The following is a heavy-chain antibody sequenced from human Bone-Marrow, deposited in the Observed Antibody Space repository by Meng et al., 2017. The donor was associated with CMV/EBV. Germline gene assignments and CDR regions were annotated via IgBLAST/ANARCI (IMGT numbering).Heavy chain of an antibody. CDR3: ARSRITFVY. D-gene: IGHD5-24*01. V-gene: IGHV3-7*01. CDR2: IKQDGSEK. Sequence: GGSLRLSCAASGFTFSSYSMNWVRQAPGKGLEWVANIKQDGSEKYYVDSVKGRFTVSRDNAKNSLYLQMNSLRAEDTAVYYCARSRITFVYWGQGTLVTVSS. CDR1: GFTFSSYS. J-gene: IGHJ4*02.